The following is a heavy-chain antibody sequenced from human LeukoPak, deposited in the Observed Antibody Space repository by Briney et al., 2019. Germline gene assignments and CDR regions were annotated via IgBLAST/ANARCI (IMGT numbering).Heavy chain of an antibody. CDR3: ARAAATGPEMLLGY. Sequence: GGSLRLSCVASGFTFSSYWMHWVRQAPGKGLVWVSRINSDGSSTNYADSVKGRFTISRDNAKNTLFLQMNSLRGEDTAVYYCARAAATGPEMLLGYWGQGILVTVPS. D-gene: IGHD2-8*01. V-gene: IGHV3-74*01. CDR1: GFTFSSYW. CDR2: INSDGSST. J-gene: IGHJ4*02.